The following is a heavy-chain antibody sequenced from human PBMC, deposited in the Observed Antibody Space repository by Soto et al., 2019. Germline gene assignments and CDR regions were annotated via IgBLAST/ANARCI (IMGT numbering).Heavy chain of an antibody. CDR2: MNPNSGNT. V-gene: IGHV1-8*01. CDR1: GYTFTSYD. J-gene: IGHJ4*02. Sequence: QVQLVQSGAEVKKPGASVKVSCKASGYTFTSYDINWVRQATGQGLGWMGWMNPNSGNTGYAQKFQGRVTMTRNTSINTAYMELSSLRSEDTAVYYCARVNEWLGALEYWGQGTLVTVSS. CDR3: ARVNEWLGALEY. D-gene: IGHD6-19*01.